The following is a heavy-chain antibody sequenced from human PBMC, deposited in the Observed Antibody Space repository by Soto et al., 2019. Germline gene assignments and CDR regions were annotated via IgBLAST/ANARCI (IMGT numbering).Heavy chain of an antibody. V-gene: IGHV1-69*02. Sequence: QVQLVQSGAEVKKPGSSVKVSCKASGGTFSSYTISWVRQAPGQGLEWMGRIIPILGIANYAQKFQGRAPITADKSPSTAHMELSSLRSEATAVYYCARFRGSYGMDVWCQGTTVTVSS. CDR2: IIPILGIA. CDR3: ARFRGSYGMDV. D-gene: IGHD3-10*01. J-gene: IGHJ6*02. CDR1: GGTFSSYT.